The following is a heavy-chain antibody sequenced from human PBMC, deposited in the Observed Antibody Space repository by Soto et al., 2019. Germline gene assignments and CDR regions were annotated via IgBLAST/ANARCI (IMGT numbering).Heavy chain of an antibody. V-gene: IGHV4-4*02. CDR1: GVSISSSQW. J-gene: IGHJ3*02. CDR3: ATREGLPDPFDI. CDR2: IYHSGST. Sequence: SETLSLTCAVSGVSISSSQWLSWFRQSPGKGLEWIGEIYHSGSTNYNPSLYSRVTVSLDKSKNQFSLKLTSVTAADTAVYYCATREGLPDPFDIWGQGTTVTVSS. D-gene: IGHD1-26*01.